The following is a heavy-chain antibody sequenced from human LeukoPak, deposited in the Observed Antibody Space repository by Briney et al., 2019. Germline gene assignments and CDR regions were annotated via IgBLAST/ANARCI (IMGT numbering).Heavy chain of an antibody. CDR3: ARGYRELLWFGELLGAFDI. D-gene: IGHD3-10*01. CDR2: IYYSGST. J-gene: IGHJ3*02. V-gene: IGHV4-59*12. Sequence: SETLSLTCTVSGGSISSYYWSWIRQPPGKGLEWIGYIYYSGSTNYNPSLKSRVTISVDTSKNQFSLKLSSVTAADTAVYYCARGYRELLWFGELLGAFDIWGQGTMVTVSS. CDR1: GGSISSYY.